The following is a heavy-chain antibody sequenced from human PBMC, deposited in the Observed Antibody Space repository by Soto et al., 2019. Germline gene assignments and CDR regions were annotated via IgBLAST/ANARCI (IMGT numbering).Heavy chain of an antibody. CDR3: ASSTMIVVVGDSYYGMDF. V-gene: IGHV1-69*01. Sequence: QVQLVQSGAEVKKPGSSVKVSCKASGGTFSSYAISWVRQAPGQGLEWMGGIIPIFGTANYAQKFQGRVTITADESTRTAYMELGSLSGEDTAVYYCASSTMIVVVGDSYYGMDFWGQGTTATVSS. CDR1: GGTFSSYA. CDR2: IIPIFGTA. D-gene: IGHD3-22*01. J-gene: IGHJ6*02.